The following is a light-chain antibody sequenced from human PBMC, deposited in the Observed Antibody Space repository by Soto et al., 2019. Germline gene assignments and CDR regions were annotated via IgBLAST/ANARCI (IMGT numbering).Light chain of an antibody. V-gene: IGKV3-11*01. CDR2: DIS. Sequence: DIVLTQFPATLSLSPGERATLSCRASQRVSSYLAWYQRKPGQAPRLLIYDISNRATGIPARFIGSGSGTDFTLTISSLEPEDSAFYYCQQRSAWPQNTFGQGTKLEIK. CDR3: QQRSAWPQNT. J-gene: IGKJ2*01. CDR1: QRVSSY.